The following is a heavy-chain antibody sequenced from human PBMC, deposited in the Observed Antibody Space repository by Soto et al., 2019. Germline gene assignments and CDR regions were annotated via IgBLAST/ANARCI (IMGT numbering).Heavy chain of an antibody. Sequence: QVQLVESGGGVVQPGRSLRLSCAASGFTFSSYGMHWVRQAPGKGLEWVAVIWYDGSNKYYADSVKGRFTISRDNSKNTLYLQMNSLRAEDTAVYYCARESYYASSGYPSEYFQHWGQGTLVTVSS. CDR1: GFTFSSYG. V-gene: IGHV3-33*01. CDR3: ARESYYASSGYPSEYFQH. D-gene: IGHD3-22*01. CDR2: IWYDGSNK. J-gene: IGHJ1*01.